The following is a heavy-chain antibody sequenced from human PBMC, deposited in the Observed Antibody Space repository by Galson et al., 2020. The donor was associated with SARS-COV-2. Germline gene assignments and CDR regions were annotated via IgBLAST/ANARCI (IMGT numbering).Heavy chain of an antibody. D-gene: IGHD3-22*01. J-gene: IGHJ4*02. CDR1: GGSFSGYY. Sequence: SETPSLTCAVYGGSFSGYYWSWIRQPPGKGLEWIGEINHSGSTNYNPSLKSRVTISVDTSKNQFSLKLSSVTAADTAVYYCAAFLVYYYDSSGYYYWGQGTLVTVSS. V-gene: IGHV4-34*01. CDR3: AAFLVYYYDSSGYYY. CDR2: INHSGST.